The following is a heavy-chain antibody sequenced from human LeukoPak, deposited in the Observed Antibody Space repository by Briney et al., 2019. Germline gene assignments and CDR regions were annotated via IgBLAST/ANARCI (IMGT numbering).Heavy chain of an antibody. D-gene: IGHD6-13*01. Sequence: PSETLSLTCAVSGGSISSSNWWSWVRQPPGKGLEWIGEIYHSGSTNYNPSLKSRVTISVDKSKNQFSLKLSSVTAADTAVYYCAGSAAGPHPRTTHNDYWGQGTLVTVSS. J-gene: IGHJ4*02. CDR3: AGSAAGPHPRTTHNDY. CDR2: IYHSGST. V-gene: IGHV4-4*02. CDR1: GGSISSSNW.